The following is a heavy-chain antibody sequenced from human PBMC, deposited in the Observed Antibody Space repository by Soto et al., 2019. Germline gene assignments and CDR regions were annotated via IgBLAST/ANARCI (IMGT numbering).Heavy chain of an antibody. V-gene: IGHV4-59*08. D-gene: IGHD2-15*01. CDR2: IYYSGST. CDR3: ARMDRYCSGGSCFPGAFDI. Sequence: SETLSLTCAVYGGSFSGYYWSWIRQPQGKGLEWIGYIYYSGSTNYNPSLKSRVTISVDTTKNQFSLKLSSVTAADTAVYYCARMDRYCSGGSCFPGAFDIWGQGTMVTVSS. J-gene: IGHJ3*02. CDR1: GGSFSGYY.